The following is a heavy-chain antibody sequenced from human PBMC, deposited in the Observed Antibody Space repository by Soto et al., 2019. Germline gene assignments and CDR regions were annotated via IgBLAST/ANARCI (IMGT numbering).Heavy chain of an antibody. J-gene: IGHJ6*03. CDR2: IYYSGST. CDR1: GGSISSSSYY. V-gene: IGHV4-39*01. CDR3: ARQPGDYGDDYYYYMDV. Sequence: PSETLSLTCTVSGGSISSSSYYWGWIRQPPGKGLEWIGSIYYSGSTYYNPSLKSRVTISVDTSKNQFSLKLSSVTAADTAVYYCARQPGDYGDDYYYYMDVWGTGTTVTVSS. D-gene: IGHD4-17*01.